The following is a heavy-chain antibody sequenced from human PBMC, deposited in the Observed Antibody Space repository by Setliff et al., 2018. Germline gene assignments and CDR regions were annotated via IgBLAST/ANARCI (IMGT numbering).Heavy chain of an antibody. CDR1: GYTFSGYY. J-gene: IGHJ6*03. CDR2: IIPIFGTA. CDR3: ASTEYSSSSSYYYYYMDV. D-gene: IGHD6-6*01. V-gene: IGHV1-69*06. Sequence: SVKVSCKASGYTFSGYYMHWVRQAPGQGLEWMGRIIPIFGTANYAQKFQGRVTITADKSTSTAYMELSSLRSEDTAVYYCASTEYSSSSSYYYYYMDVWGKGTTVTVSS.